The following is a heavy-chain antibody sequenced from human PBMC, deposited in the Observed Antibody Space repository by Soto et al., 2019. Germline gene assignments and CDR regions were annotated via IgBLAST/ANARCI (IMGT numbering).Heavy chain of an antibody. D-gene: IGHD3-10*01. CDR1: GFTFSSFA. CDR2: ISASGDGT. CDR3: AKVDGFLWFELDS. V-gene: IGHV3-23*01. Sequence: EVQLLESGGGLVQHGGSLRLSCAASGFTFSSFAMSWVRQAPGKGLEWVSAISASGDGTYYADSVKGRFTISRDNSKNTLYLQMSSLRAEDTAVYYCAKVDGFLWFELDSWGQGTLVTVSS. J-gene: IGHJ4*02.